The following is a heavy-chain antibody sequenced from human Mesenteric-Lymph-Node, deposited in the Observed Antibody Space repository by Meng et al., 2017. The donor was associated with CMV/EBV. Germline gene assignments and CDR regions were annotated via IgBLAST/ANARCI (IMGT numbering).Heavy chain of an antibody. V-gene: IGHV3-74*01. CDR2: INSDGTST. J-gene: IGHJ4*02. Sequence: GGSLRLSCAASGFTFGSYWMHWVRQAPGRGLVWVSRINSDGTSTYYADSVKGRFTISRDNAKNTLYLQTTSLRAEDTAVYYCARGTPGYSSSWNDYWGQGTLVTSPQ. CDR1: GFTFGSYW. D-gene: IGHD6-13*01. CDR3: ARGTPGYSSSWNDY.